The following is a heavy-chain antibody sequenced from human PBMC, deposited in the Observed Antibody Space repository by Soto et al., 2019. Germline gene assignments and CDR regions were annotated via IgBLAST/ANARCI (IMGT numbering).Heavy chain of an antibody. J-gene: IGHJ6*02. CDR3: ARGMESFDFWSGYPIFSYYGMDV. CDR1: GYTFTGYY. CDR2: INPNSGGT. Sequence: ASVKVSFKASGYTFTGYYMHWLRQAPGQGLEWMGWINPNSGGTNYAQKFQGWVTMTRDTSISTAYMEPSRLRSDDTAVYYCARGMESFDFWSGYPIFSYYGMDVWGQGTTVTVSS. D-gene: IGHD3-3*01. V-gene: IGHV1-2*04.